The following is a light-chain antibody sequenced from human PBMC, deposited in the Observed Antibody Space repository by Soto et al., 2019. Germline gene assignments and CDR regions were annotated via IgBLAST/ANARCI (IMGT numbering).Light chain of an antibody. CDR1: QSVSRY. CDR2: GAY. Sequence: ESLMTHSLATLAVSPGERATLSCRASQSVSRYLAWYQQKPGQAPRLLIYGAYNRATGIPARFSGSGSGTEFTLTISSLQSEDFAVYYCQQYNNWPPLTFGGGSKVDI. CDR3: QQYNNWPPLT. V-gene: IGKV3-15*01. J-gene: IGKJ4*01.